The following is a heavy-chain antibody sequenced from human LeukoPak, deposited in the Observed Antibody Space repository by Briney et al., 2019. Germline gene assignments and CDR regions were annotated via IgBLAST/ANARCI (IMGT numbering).Heavy chain of an antibody. V-gene: IGHV4-59*01. CDR3: ASGEVTFDY. CDR2: IYYTGST. Sequence: PSETLSLTCTVSGGSISNYYWSWIRQPPGKGLEWIGYIYYTGSTNYNPSLRSRVTISVDTSKNQFSLRLSSVTAADTAVYYCASGEVTFDYWGQGTLVTVSS. J-gene: IGHJ4*02. D-gene: IGHD3-10*01. CDR1: GGSISNYY.